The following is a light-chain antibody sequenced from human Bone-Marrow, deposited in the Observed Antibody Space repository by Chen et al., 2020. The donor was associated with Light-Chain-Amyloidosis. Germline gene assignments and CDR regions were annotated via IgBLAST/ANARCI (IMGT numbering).Light chain of an antibody. V-gene: IGLV3-25*03. Sequence: SYELTPPPSVSVSPGPTARITCSGDDLPTKYAYWYQQKPGQAPVLVIHRDTERPSGISERFSCSSSGTTATLTISGVQAEDEADYHCQSADSSGTYEVIFGGGTKLTVL. CDR3: QSADSSGTYEVI. CDR2: RDT. CDR1: DLPTKY. J-gene: IGLJ2*01.